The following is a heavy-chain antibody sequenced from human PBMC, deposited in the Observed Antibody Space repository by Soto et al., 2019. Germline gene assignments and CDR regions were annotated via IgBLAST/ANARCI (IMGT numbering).Heavy chain of an antibody. CDR1: GGSISSGDYY. CDR3: ARGGDSLSAAMVSEFDY. D-gene: IGHD2-2*01. J-gene: IGHJ4*02. Sequence: QVQLQESGPGLVKPSQTLSLTCTVSGGSISSGDYYWSWIRQPPGKGLEWIGYIYYSGSTYYNPSLKSRVTISVDTSKNQFSLKLSSVTAADTAVYYCARGGDSLSAAMVSEFDYWGQGTLVTVSS. V-gene: IGHV4-30-4*01. CDR2: IYYSGST.